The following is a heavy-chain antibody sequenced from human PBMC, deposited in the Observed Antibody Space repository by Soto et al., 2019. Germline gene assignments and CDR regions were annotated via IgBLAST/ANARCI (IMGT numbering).Heavy chain of an antibody. CDR2: ISSGGGTT. Sequence: PGGSLRLSCAASGLTFSSYEMNWVRQAPGKGLEWVSYISSGGGTTYYADSVKGRFTISRDNSKNTLYLQMNSLRAEDTAVYYCAKGYYYDSSGYLDYWGQGTLVTVSS. CDR1: GLTFSSYE. D-gene: IGHD3-22*01. CDR3: AKGYYYDSSGYLDY. V-gene: IGHV3-48*03. J-gene: IGHJ4*02.